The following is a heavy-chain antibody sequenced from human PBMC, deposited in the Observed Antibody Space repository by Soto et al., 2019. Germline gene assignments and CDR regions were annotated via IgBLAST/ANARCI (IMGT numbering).Heavy chain of an antibody. J-gene: IGHJ5*02. CDR1: GGSISSYY. CDR2: IYYSGST. V-gene: IGHV4-59*01. Sequence: PSETLSLTCTVSGGSISSYYWSWIRQPPGKGLEWIGYIYYSGSTNYNPSLKSRVTISVDTSKNQFSLKLSSVTAADTAVYYCARDGSELRYFDWLLNWFDPWGQGTLVTVSS. D-gene: IGHD3-9*01. CDR3: ARDGSELRYFDWLLNWFDP.